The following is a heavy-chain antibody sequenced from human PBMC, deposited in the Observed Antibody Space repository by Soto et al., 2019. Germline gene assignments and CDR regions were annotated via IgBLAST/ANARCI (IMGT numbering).Heavy chain of an antibody. J-gene: IGHJ4*02. CDR2: IVVGSGNT. CDR3: AADRRYCSGGSCHNFDY. V-gene: IGHV1-58*02. CDR1: GFTFTSSA. D-gene: IGHD2-15*01. Sequence: SVKVSCKASGFTFTSSAMQWVRQARGQRLEWIGWIVVGSGNTNYAQKFQERVTITRDMSTSTAYMELSSLRSEDTAVYYCAADRRYCSGGSCHNFDYWGQGTLVTVSS.